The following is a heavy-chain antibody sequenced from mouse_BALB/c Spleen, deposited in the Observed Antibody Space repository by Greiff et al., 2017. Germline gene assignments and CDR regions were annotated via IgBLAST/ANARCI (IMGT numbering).Heavy chain of an antibody. J-gene: IGHJ4*01. D-gene: IGHD2-2*01. CDR1: GYTFSSYW. CDR3: ARSGWLPYYYAMDY. Sequence: QVQLKQSGAELMKPGASVKISCKATGYTFSSYWIEWVKQRPGHGLEWIGEILPGSGSTNYNEKFKGKATFTADTSSNTAYMQLSSLTSEDSAVYYCARSGWLPYYYAMDYWGQGTSVTVSS. CDR2: ILPGSGST. V-gene: IGHV1-9*01.